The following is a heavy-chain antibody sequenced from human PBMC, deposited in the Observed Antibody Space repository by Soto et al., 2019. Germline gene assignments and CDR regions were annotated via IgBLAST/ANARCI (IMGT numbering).Heavy chain of an antibody. CDR2: MHPGNNQH. CDR1: GYPFTNYD. J-gene: IGHJ4*02. Sequence: QVQLMQSGAEGKKPGASVKISCKTSGYPFTNYDIHWVRQANGQGLEWMGWMHPGNNQHVYTQKSRXRXXVSTDTYISTTYMELSSLTSEDAAVYYCTRAPRGIIVAPDYWGQGTLVTVSS. CDR3: TRAPRGIIVAPDY. D-gene: IGHD6-19*01. V-gene: IGHV1-8*01.